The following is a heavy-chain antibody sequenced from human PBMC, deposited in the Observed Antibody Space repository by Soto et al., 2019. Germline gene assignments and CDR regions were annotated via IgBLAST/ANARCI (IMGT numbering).Heavy chain of an antibody. D-gene: IGHD1-1*01. CDR1: GFTFDKYA. CDR2: LSWNSGSI. V-gene: IGHV3-9*01. CDR3: ARGTGNAFDM. Sequence: DVQLVESGGGLVQPGRSLRLSCAASGFTFDKYAMHWVRQAPGKGLDWVSSLSWNSGSIGYAVSVKGRFTISRDNAKNSLYLQMNSLRAEDTALYYCARGTGNAFDMWGQGTMVTVSS. J-gene: IGHJ3*02.